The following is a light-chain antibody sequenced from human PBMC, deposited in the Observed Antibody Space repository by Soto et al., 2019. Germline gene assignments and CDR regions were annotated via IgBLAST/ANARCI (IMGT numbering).Light chain of an antibody. CDR1: QNINNW. Sequence: DIQMTQSPSTLSASIGDRVTITCRASQNINNWIAWYQQKPGKAPKFLIYDASTLESGVPSRFSGSGFGTEFTLTISSLQPDDFATYYCQQYLAYPYSFGQGTKVEI. CDR2: DAS. CDR3: QQYLAYPYS. V-gene: IGKV1-5*01. J-gene: IGKJ2*01.